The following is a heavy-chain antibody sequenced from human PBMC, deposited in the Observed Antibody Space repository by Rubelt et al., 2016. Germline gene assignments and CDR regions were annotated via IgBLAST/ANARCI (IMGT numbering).Heavy chain of an antibody. CDR3: ARASSSSAASEIDY. Sequence: HWVRQAPGQGLEWMGRINPNSGGTNYAQKFQGRVTMTRDTSISTAYMELSRLRSDDTAVYYCARASSSSAASEIDYWGQGTLVTVSS. D-gene: IGHD6-6*01. J-gene: IGHJ4*02. CDR2: INPNSGGT. V-gene: IGHV1-2*06.